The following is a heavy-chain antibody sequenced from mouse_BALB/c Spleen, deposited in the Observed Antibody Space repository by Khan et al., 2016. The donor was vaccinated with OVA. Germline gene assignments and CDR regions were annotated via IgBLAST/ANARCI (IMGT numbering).Heavy chain of an antibody. CDR1: GYTFTSYW. CDR2: IAPGSGST. V-gene: IGHV1S41*01. D-gene: IGHD1-1*01. Sequence: DLVKPGASVKLSCKASGYTFTSYWINWIKQRPGQGLEWIGRIAPGSGSTSYHEMFKGKATLTVDPSYTTAYIQLSSLSSEDSAVYFCARSNYYGSSLYAMDYWGQGTSVTVSS. CDR3: ARSNYYGSSLYAMDY. J-gene: IGHJ4*01.